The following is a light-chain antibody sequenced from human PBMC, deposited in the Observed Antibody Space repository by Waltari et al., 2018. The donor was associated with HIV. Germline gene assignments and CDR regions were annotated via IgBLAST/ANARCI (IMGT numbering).Light chain of an antibody. CDR3: QQHSSSSQIFT. CDR1: QSIGSDY. V-gene: IGKV3-20*01. CDR2: SAS. Sequence: EIVLTQSPGTLSLSPGERATLSCRASQSIGSDYLVWYQQKPGQAPTLHFYSASSRATGIPDRFSGSGSGTDFTLTISRLEPEDFAIYYCQQHSSSSQIFTFGPGTKVDIK. J-gene: IGKJ3*01.